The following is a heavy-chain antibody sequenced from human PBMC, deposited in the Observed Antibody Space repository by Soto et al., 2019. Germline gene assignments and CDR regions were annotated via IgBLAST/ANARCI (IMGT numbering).Heavy chain of an antibody. J-gene: IGHJ4*02. V-gene: IGHV4-59*01. D-gene: IGHD3-22*01. Sequence: PSETLSLTCTVSGGSISSYYWSWIRQPPGKGLEWIGYIYYSGSTNYNPSLKSRVTISVDTSKNQFSLKLSSVTAADTAVYYCARTWTYEYFDYWGQGTLVTVSS. CDR3: ARTWTYEYFDY. CDR1: GGSISSYY. CDR2: IYYSGST.